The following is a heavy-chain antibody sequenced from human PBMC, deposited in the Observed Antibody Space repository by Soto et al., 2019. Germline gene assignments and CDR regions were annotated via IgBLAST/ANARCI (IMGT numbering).Heavy chain of an antibody. V-gene: IGHV3-21*06. Sequence: GGSLRLSCAASGFTFTRYSMNWVRQAPGKGLEWVSSISSTTNYIYYGDSMKGRFTISRDNAKNSLYLQMNSLRAEDTAVYYCARGPYYDFWSGVDYWGQGTLVTVSS. J-gene: IGHJ4*02. CDR1: GFTFTRYS. CDR2: ISSTTNYI. D-gene: IGHD3-3*01. CDR3: ARGPYYDFWSGVDY.